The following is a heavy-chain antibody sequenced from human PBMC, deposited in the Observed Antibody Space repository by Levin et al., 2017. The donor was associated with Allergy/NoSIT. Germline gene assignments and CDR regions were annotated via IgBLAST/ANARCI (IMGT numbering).Heavy chain of an antibody. Sequence: PSETLSLTCTVSGGSISSYSWSWIRQPPGKGLEWIGYIYYSGSTNYNPSLKSRVTISVDTSENQFSLKLSSVTAADTAVYYCARSYSSTWYFDIWGQGTMVTVSS. CDR1: GGSISSYS. J-gene: IGHJ3*02. D-gene: IGHD6-13*01. V-gene: IGHV4-59*08. CDR3: ARSYSSTWYFDI. CDR2: IYYSGST.